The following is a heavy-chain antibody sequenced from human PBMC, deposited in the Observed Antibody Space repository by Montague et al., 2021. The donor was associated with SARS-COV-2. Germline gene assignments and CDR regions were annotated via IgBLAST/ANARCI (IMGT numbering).Heavy chain of an antibody. Sequence: SLRLSCAASGFTLSRYWMHLVRQAPWKGLVWVSRINSDGSNTNYADSVKGRFTISRDNAKNTLYLQMISLRAEDTAVYYCARYYVSGNYGFDLWGQGTMVTVSS. D-gene: IGHD3-10*01. CDR1: GFTLSRYW. CDR3: ARYYVSGNYGFDL. CDR2: INSDGSNT. J-gene: IGHJ3*01. V-gene: IGHV3-74*01.